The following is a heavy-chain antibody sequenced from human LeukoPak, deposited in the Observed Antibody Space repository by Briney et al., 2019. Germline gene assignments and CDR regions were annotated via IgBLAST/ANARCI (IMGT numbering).Heavy chain of an antibody. CDR2: ISAYNGNT. Sequence: ASVKVSCKASGGTFSSYAISWVRQAPGQGLEWMGWISAYNGNTNYAQKLQGRVTMTTDTSTSTAYMELRSLRSDDTAVYYCARDRPYYDILTGPLFDYWGQGTLVTVSS. V-gene: IGHV1-18*01. D-gene: IGHD3-9*01. J-gene: IGHJ4*02. CDR3: ARDRPYYDILTGPLFDY. CDR1: GGTFSSYA.